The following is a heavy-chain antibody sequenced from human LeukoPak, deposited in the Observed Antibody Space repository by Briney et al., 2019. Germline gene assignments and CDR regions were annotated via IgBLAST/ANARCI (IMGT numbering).Heavy chain of an antibody. CDR2: IYSDGST. D-gene: IGHD6-19*01. Sequence: PGGSLRLSCAASGFTVSSNYMSWVRQAPGKGLEWVSVIYSDGSTYYADSVKGRFTISRDNSKNTLYLQMNSLRTEDTAVYYCARAHSSGWYAGVWGQGTLVTVSS. CDR1: GFTVSSNY. J-gene: IGHJ4*02. CDR3: ARAHSSGWYAGV. V-gene: IGHV3-66*01.